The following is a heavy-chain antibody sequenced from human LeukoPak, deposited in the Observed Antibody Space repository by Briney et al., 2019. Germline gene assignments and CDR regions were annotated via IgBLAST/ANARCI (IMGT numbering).Heavy chain of an antibody. V-gene: IGHV3-64*01. Sequence: PGGSLRLSCAASGFTFSSYAMHWVRQARGKGLEYVSAISSNGGSTYYANSVKGRFTISRDNSKNTLYLQMGSLRAEDMAVYYCARVLPGGSCYDYWGQGTLVTVSS. CDR1: GFTFSSYA. CDR2: ISSNGGST. J-gene: IGHJ4*02. CDR3: ARVLPGGSCYDY. D-gene: IGHD2-15*01.